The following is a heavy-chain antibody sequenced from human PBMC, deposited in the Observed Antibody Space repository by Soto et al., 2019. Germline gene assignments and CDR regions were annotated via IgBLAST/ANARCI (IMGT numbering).Heavy chain of an antibody. CDR2: IYYSGST. CDR1: GGSISSGGYY. Sequence: SETLSLTCTVSGGSISSGGYYWSWIRQHPGKGLEWIGYIYYSGSTYYNPSLKSRVTISVDTSKNQFSLKLSSVTAADTAVYYCATKVVIDYYYYYGMDVWGQGTTVTVSS. CDR3: ATKVVIDYYYYYGMDV. D-gene: IGHD3-22*01. V-gene: IGHV4-31*03. J-gene: IGHJ6*02.